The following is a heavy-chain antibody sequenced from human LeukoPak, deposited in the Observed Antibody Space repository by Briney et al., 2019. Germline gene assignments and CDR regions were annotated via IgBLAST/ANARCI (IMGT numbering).Heavy chain of an antibody. Sequence: GGSLRLSCAASGFTFDDYGMSWVRPAPGKGLEWVSGVNWNGGSTGYADSVKGRFTISRDNAKNSLYLQMNSLRAEDTALYYCARAVATRHYYYYMDVWGQGTTVTVSS. CDR2: VNWNGGST. CDR1: GFTFDDYG. J-gene: IGHJ6*03. D-gene: IGHD2-15*01. CDR3: ARAVATRHYYYYMDV. V-gene: IGHV3-20*04.